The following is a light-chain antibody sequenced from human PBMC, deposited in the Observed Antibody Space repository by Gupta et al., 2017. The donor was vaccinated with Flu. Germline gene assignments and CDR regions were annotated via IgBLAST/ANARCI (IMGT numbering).Light chain of an antibody. CDR1: SSHIGSNT. J-gene: IGLJ3*02. V-gene: IGLV1-44*01. CDR3: AAGDDSMKAV. CDR2: NNN. Sequence: QSVLTQPPSASGTPGQTVSISCSGSSSHIGSNTVDWYQQLPGTAPKLLIYNNNQRPAGVPDRFSGSKSGTAASLAISGLKAEDEADYFCAAGDDSMKAVFGGGTKLTVL.